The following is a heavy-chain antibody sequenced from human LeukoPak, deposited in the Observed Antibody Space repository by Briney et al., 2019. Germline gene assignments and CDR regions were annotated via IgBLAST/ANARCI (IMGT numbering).Heavy chain of an antibody. J-gene: IGHJ4*02. CDR1: GFTFSSDW. V-gene: IGHV3-7*01. Sequence: GGSLRLSCAASGFTFSSDWMSWVRQAPEKGLEWVANIRYDGSEIYYVDSVKGRFTISRDNGKNSLYLQMNSLRDEDTAVYYCARDPNSSGWYDYWGQGTLVTVSS. CDR3: ARDPNSSGWYDY. CDR2: IRYDGSEI. D-gene: IGHD6-19*01.